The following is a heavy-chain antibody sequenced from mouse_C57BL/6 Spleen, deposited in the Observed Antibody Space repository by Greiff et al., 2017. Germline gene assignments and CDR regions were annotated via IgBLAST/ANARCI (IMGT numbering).Heavy chain of an antibody. V-gene: IGHV1-81*01. CDR3: ARAQITTVVAGDAMDY. Sequence: QVQLQQSGAELARPGASVKLSCKASGYTFTSYGISWVKQRTGQGLEWIGEIYPRSGNTYYNEQFKGKATLTADKYSSTAYMELRSLTSEDSAVYFCARAQITTVVAGDAMDYWGQGTSVTVSS. J-gene: IGHJ4*01. D-gene: IGHD1-1*01. CDR1: GYTFTSYG. CDR2: IYPRSGNT.